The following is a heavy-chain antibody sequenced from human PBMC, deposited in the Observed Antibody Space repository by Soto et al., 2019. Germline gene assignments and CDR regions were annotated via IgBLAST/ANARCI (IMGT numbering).Heavy chain of an antibody. V-gene: IGHV4-4*07. CDR3: TRVRGGDRYYYYGMDV. D-gene: IGHD4-17*01. J-gene: IGHJ6*02. CDR1: GASISDYY. CDR2: IYASGNT. Sequence: QVQLQESGPGLVKPSETLSLTCTVSGASISDYYWSWIRQPAGKGLECIGRIYASGNTNYNPSLKSRVTMSVDTSKNQFSLTLNSVTAADTAVYYCTRVRGGDRYYYYGMDVWGQGTTVTVSS.